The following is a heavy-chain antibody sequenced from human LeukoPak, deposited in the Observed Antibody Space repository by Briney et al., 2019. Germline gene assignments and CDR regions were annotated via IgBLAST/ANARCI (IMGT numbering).Heavy chain of an antibody. CDR2: ISSSSSTI. D-gene: IGHD1-26*01. V-gene: IGHV3-48*04. CDR3: AKDRVIVGAPDAFDI. CDR1: GFTFSSYS. Sequence: GGSLRLSCAASGFTFSSYSMNWVREAPGKGLEWVSYISSSSSTIHYADSVKGRFTISRDNAKNSLYLQMNSLRAEDTAVYYCAKDRVIVGAPDAFDIWGQGTMVTVSS. J-gene: IGHJ3*02.